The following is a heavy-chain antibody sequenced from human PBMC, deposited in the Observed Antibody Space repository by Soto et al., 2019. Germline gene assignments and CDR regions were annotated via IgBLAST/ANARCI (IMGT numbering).Heavy chain of an antibody. CDR2: ISYDGSNK. V-gene: IGHV3-30-3*01. Sequence: QVQLVESGGGVVQPGRSLRLSCAASGFTFSSYAMHWVRQAPGKGLEWVAVISYDGSNKYYADSVKGRFTISRDNSKNTLYLQMNSLRAEDTAGYYCAREPVLWGQGTLVTVSS. J-gene: IGHJ4*02. CDR3: AREPVL. CDR1: GFTFSSYA.